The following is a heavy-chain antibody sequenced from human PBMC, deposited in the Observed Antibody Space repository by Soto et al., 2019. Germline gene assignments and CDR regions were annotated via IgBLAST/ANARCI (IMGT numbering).Heavy chain of an antibody. CDR1: GGTFSSYA. CDR3: ARADLRELRRFDY. Sequence: QVQLVQSGAEVKKPGSSVKVSCKASGGTFSSYAISWVRQAPGQGLEWMGGIIPIFGTANYAKKFQGRVTISADESTSTDYMELSSLRSEDTAVYYCARADLRELRRFDYWGQGTLVTVSS. J-gene: IGHJ4*02. CDR2: IIPIFGTA. V-gene: IGHV1-69*01. D-gene: IGHD1-26*01.